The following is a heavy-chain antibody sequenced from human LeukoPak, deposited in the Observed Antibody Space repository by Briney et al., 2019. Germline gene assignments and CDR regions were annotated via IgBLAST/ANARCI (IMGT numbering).Heavy chain of an antibody. CDR2: IKQDGSEK. J-gene: IGHJ3*02. CDR1: GFTFSSYW. V-gene: IGHV3-7*01. D-gene: IGHD3-22*01. Sequence: GGSLRLSCAASGFTFSSYWMSWVRQAPGKGLEWVANIKQDGSEKYYVDSVKGRFTISRDNAKNSLYLQMNSLGAEDTAVYYCARDHGSSGYHYDHAFDIWGQGTMVTVSS. CDR3: ARDHGSSGYHYDHAFDI.